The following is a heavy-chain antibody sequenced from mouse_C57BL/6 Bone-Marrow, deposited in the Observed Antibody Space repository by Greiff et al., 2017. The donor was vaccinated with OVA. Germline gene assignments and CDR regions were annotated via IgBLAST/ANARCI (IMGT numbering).Heavy chain of an antibody. D-gene: IGHD1-1*01. CDR3: ARENTTVVANWYFDV. V-gene: IGHV1-19*01. CDR2: INPYNGGT. Sequence: EVQLQQSGPVLVKPGASVKMSCKASGYTFTDYYMNWVKQSHGKSLEWIGVINPYNGGTSYNQKFKGKATLTVDKSSSTAYMELNSLTSEDSAVYYCARENTTVVANWYFDVWGTGTTVTVSS. J-gene: IGHJ1*03. CDR1: GYTFTDYY.